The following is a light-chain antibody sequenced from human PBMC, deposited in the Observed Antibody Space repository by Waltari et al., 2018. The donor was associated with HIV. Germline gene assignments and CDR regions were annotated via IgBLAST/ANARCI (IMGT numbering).Light chain of an antibody. CDR1: SNNVGNQG. CDR2: RDN. CDR3: ATWDISLSAVV. J-gene: IGLJ2*01. V-gene: IGLV10-54*04. Sequence: QAGLTQPPSVSKGMRQTATLTCTGNSNNVGNQGAAWLQQHQGHPPKLLSYRDNKRPSGISERFSASRSGNTASLTITGVQPEDEADYFCATWDISLSAVVFGGGTTPTVL.